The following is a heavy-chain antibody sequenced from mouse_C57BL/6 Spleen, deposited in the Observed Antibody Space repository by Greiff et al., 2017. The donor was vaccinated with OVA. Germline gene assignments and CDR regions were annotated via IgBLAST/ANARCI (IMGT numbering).Heavy chain of an antibody. D-gene: IGHD1-3*01. CDR3: ARDSSYYAMDY. J-gene: IGHJ4*01. CDR2: ISYDGSN. Sequence: EVHLVESGPGLVKPSQSLSLTCSVTGYSITSGYYWNWIRQFPGNKLEWMGYISYDGSNNYNPSLKNRISITRDTSKNQFFLKLNSVTTEDTATYYCARDSSYYAMDYWGQGTSVTVSS. CDR1: GYSITSGYY. V-gene: IGHV3-6*01.